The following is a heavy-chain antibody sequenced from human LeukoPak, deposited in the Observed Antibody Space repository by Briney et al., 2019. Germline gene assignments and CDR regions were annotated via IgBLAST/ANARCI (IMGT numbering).Heavy chain of an antibody. CDR3: TRNSRNTRSFYSSWPDAFDI. CDR2: ISGSGGST. J-gene: IGHJ3*02. D-gene: IGHD5-12*01. CDR1: LLTFTAYA. V-gene: IGHV3-23*01. Sequence: PGGSLRLSCEASLLTFTAYAMSCVRQASGKGLEWVSGISGSGGSTYYTDSVKGRFTISRDNSKNTLYLQMNSLRAEDTAVYYETRNSRNTRSFYSSWPDAFDIWGQGTMVTVSS.